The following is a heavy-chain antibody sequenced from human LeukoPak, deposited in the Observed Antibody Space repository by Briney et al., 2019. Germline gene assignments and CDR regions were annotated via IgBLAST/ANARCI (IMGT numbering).Heavy chain of an antibody. Sequence: KPGGSLRLSCAASGFTFSDYYMSWIRQAPGKGLGWVSYISSASSYTNYADSVKGRFTISRDNAKNSLYLQMNSLRAEDTAVYYCARDLFCTNGVCYGDAFDIWGQGTVVTVSS. CDR3: ARDLFCTNGVCYGDAFDI. CDR1: GFTFSDYY. D-gene: IGHD2-8*01. CDR2: ISSASSYT. V-gene: IGHV3-11*06. J-gene: IGHJ3*02.